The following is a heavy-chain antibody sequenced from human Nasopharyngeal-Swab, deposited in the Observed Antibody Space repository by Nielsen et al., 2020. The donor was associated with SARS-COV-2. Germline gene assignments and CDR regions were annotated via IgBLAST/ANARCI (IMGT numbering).Heavy chain of an antibody. V-gene: IGHV3-23*01. CDR2: ISGSGGST. D-gene: IGHD6-6*01. Sequence: GESLKISCAASGFTFSSYAMSWVRQAPGKGLEWVSAISGSGGSTYYADSVKGPFTISRDNSKNTLYLQMNSLRAEDTAVYYCAKTASSSLYWYFDLWGRGTLVTVSS. J-gene: IGHJ2*01. CDR1: GFTFSSYA. CDR3: AKTASSSLYWYFDL.